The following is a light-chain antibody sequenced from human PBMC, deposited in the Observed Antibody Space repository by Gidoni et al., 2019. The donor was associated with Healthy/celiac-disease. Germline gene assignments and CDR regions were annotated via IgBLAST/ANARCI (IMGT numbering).Light chain of an antibody. V-gene: IGKV3-11*01. CDR1: QSVSSY. CDR3: QQRSNWPPIT. CDR2: DAS. Sequence: EIVLTQSPATLSLSPGERATLSCRASQSVSSYLAWYQQKPGQAPRLLIYDASNRATGIPDRFSGSGSGTDFTLTISSLEPEDFAVYYCQQRSNWPPITFXQXTRLEIK. J-gene: IGKJ5*01.